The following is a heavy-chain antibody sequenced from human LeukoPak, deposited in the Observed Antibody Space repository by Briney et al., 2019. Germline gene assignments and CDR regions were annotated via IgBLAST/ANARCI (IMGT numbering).Heavy chain of an antibody. Sequence: ASVKVSCKASGYTFTSYDINWVRQATGQGLEWMGWMNPSSGNTGYAQKFQGRVTMTRNTSISTAYMELSSLRSEDTAVYYCHIVVVTAIHNWFDPWGQGTLVTVSS. V-gene: IGHV1-8*01. CDR2: MNPSSGNT. CDR3: HIVVVTAIHNWFDP. J-gene: IGHJ5*02. CDR1: GYTFTSYD. D-gene: IGHD2-21*02.